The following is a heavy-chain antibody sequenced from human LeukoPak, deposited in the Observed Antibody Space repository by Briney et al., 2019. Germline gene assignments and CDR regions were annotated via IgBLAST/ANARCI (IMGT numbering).Heavy chain of an antibody. CDR3: ASGANSYGGC. J-gene: IGHJ4*02. V-gene: IGHV1-69*05. CDR2: IIPIFGTA. Sequence: SVKVSCKASGGTFSSYAISWVRQAPGQGLEWMGRIIPIFGTANYAQKFQGRVTITTDESTSTAYMELSSLRSEDTAVYYCASGANSYGGCWGQGTLVTVSS. CDR1: GGTFSSYA. D-gene: IGHD5-18*01.